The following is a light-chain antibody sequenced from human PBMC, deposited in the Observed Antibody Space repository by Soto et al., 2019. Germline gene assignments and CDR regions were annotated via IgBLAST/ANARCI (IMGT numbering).Light chain of an antibody. CDR1: QSISSW. Sequence: DIQMTQSPSTLSASVGDRVTITCRASQSISSWLAWYQQKPGKAPKLLINKASSLESGVPSRFSGSGSGTEFTLTINSLQPGDSATYYCQQYSTLWTFGQGTKVDIK. V-gene: IGKV1-5*03. CDR3: QQYSTLWT. J-gene: IGKJ1*01. CDR2: KAS.